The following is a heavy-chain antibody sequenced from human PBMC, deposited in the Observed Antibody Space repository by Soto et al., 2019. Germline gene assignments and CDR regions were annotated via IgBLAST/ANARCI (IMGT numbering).Heavy chain of an antibody. V-gene: IGHV3-33*01. CDR1: GFSFSNYG. J-gene: IGHJ4*02. CDR2: IWYDGGKE. CDR3: ARARWELLWGDY. Sequence: QVQLVESGGGVVQPGKSLRLSCAASGFSFSNYGMHWVRQAPGKGLEWVALIWYDGGKEYYADSVKGRFTISRDNSKNTVYLQMNSLRAEDTAVYYGARARWELLWGDYWGQGTLVTVFS. D-gene: IGHD1-26*01.